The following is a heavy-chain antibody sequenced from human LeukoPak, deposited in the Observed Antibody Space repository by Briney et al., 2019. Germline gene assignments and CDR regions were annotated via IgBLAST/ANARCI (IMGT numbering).Heavy chain of an antibody. V-gene: IGHV1-69*04. CDR2: IIPILGIA. CDR1: GGTFSSYA. D-gene: IGHD3-10*01. Sequence: SVKVSCKASGGTFSSYAISWVRQAPGQGLEWMGRIIPILGIANYAQKFQGRVTITADKSTSTAYMELSSLRSEDTAVYYCARESLAGSFFYFDYWGQGTLVTVSP. J-gene: IGHJ4*02. CDR3: ARESLAGSFFYFDY.